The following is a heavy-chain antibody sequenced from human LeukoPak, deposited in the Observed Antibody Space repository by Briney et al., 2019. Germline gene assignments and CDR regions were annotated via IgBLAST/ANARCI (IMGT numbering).Heavy chain of an antibody. V-gene: IGHV3-7*01. CDR1: GFTFSSYW. Sequence: GGSLRLSCAASGFTFSSYWMSWVRQAPGKGLEWVANIKQDGSEKYYVDSVKGRFTISRDNAKNSLYLQMNSLRAEDTAVYYCAREQLGTAMVTRGDDAFDIWGQGTMVTVSS. D-gene: IGHD5-18*01. CDR3: AREQLGTAMVTRGDDAFDI. CDR2: IKQDGSEK. J-gene: IGHJ3*02.